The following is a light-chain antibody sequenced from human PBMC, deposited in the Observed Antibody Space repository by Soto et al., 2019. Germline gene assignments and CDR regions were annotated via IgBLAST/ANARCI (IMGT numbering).Light chain of an antibody. V-gene: IGKV1-33*01. CDR3: QQYDNLPFT. J-gene: IGKJ3*01. CDR1: QDISNY. Sequence: DIQMTQSPSSLSASVGDRVTITCQASQDISNYLNWYQQKPGKAPKLLIYDASNLETGVASRFSGSGSGTDFTFTISSLQPEDIETYYCQQYDNLPFTFGPGTKVDIK. CDR2: DAS.